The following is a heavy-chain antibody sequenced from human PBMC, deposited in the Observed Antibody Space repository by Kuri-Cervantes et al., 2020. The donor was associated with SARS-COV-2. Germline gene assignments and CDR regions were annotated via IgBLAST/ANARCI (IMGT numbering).Heavy chain of an antibody. CDR3: AREGIAVAGTVFGY. Sequence: GESLKISCAASGFTFSSYAMHWVRQAPGKGLEWVAVISYDGSNKYYADSVKGRFTISRDNSKNTLYLQMNSLRAEDTAVYYCAREGIAVAGTVFGYWGQGTLVTVSS. V-gene: IGHV3-30-3*01. CDR1: GFTFSSYA. CDR2: ISYDGSNK. J-gene: IGHJ4*02. D-gene: IGHD6-19*01.